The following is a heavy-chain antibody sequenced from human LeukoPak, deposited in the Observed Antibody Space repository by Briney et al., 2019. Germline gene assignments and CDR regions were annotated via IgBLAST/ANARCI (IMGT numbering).Heavy chain of an antibody. D-gene: IGHD3-10*01. CDR2: IYYSGST. CDR3: ARELWFGEWATERWFDP. V-gene: IGHV4-30-4*01. CDR1: GRSISSGDYY. J-gene: IGHJ5*02. Sequence: SETLSLTCTVSGRSISSGDYYWSWIRQPPGKGLEWIGYIYYSGSTYYNPSLKSRVTISVDTSKNQFSLKLSSVTAADTAVYYCARELWFGEWATERWFDPWGRGTLVTVSS.